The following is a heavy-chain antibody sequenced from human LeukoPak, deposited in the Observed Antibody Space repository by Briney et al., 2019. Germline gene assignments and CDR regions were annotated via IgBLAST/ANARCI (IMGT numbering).Heavy chain of an antibody. J-gene: IGHJ6*03. CDR3: ARCTEDYYYYYYMDV. CDR1: GGSISSCY. CDR2: IYTSGST. Sequence: PSETLSLTCTVSGGSISSCYWSWIRQPAGKGLEWIGRIYTSGSTNYNPSIKSRVTMSVDTSKNQFSLKLSSVTAADTAVYYCARCTEDYYYYYYMDVWGKGTTVTVSS. V-gene: IGHV4-4*07. D-gene: IGHD2-8*02.